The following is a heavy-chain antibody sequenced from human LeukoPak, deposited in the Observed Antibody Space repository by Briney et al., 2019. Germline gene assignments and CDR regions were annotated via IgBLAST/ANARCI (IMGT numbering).Heavy chain of an antibody. CDR2: IYYSGST. CDR1: GGSVSSSSYY. CDR3: ASWYGGFDY. J-gene: IGHJ4*02. Sequence: SETLSLTCTVSGGSVSSSSYYWGWIRQPPGKGLEWIGSIYYSGSTYYNPSLKSRVTISVDTSKNQFSLKLSSVTAADTAVYYCASWYGGFDYWGQGTLVTVSS. D-gene: IGHD3-16*01. V-gene: IGHV4-39*01.